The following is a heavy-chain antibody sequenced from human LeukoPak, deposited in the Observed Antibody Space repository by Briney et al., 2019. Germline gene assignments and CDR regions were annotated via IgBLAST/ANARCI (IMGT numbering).Heavy chain of an antibody. CDR3: ARARYGGNYYFDY. D-gene: IGHD4-23*01. V-gene: IGHV3-74*01. J-gene: IGHJ4*02. Sequence: GGSLRLSCAASGFTFSSYWMHWVRQAPGKGLVWVSRINSDGSSTSYADSVKGRFTISRDNAKNTMYLQMNSLRAEDTAVYYCARARYGGNYYFDYWGQGTLVTVSS. CDR2: INSDGSST. CDR1: GFTFSSYW.